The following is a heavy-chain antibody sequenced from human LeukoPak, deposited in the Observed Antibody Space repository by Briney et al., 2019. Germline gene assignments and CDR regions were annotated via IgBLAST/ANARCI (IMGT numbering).Heavy chain of an antibody. J-gene: IGHJ4*02. CDR1: GFTFSSYG. CDR2: VSEDGDNR. V-gene: IGHV3-30*03. CDR3: VSGDFAY. Sequence: PGRSLRLSCAASGFTFSSYGMHWVRQAPGKGLEWVAVVSEDGDNRHYADSVRGRFTISRDNSKNTLHVQMLSLRPEDTATYYCVSGDFAYWGQGALVIVSS. D-gene: IGHD2-15*01.